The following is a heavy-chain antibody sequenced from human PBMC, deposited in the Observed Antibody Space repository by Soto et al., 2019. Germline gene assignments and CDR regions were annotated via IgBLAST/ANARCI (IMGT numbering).Heavy chain of an antibody. CDR3: ARDPRRRGDYVWGSYRQRGAFDI. CDR2: IIPIFGTA. CDR1: GGTFSSYA. Sequence: GASVKVSCKASGGTFSSYAISWVRQAPGQGLEWMGGIIPIFGTANYAQKFQGRVTITADESTSTAYMELSSLRSEDTAVYYCARDPRRRGDYVWGSYRQRGAFDIWGQGTMVTVSS. J-gene: IGHJ3*02. D-gene: IGHD3-16*02. V-gene: IGHV1-69*13.